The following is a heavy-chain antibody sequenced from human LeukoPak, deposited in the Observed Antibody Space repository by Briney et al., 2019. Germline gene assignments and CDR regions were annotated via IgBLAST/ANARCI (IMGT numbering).Heavy chain of an antibody. D-gene: IGHD3-10*01. CDR3: ARDSGSGSYSGY. CDR2: INPDGSGT. J-gene: IGHJ4*02. V-gene: IGHV3-74*01. Sequence: GGSLRLSCAASGFTFSAYWMHWVRQGPGKGLVWVSRINPDGSGTSHADSVKGRFTISRDNAKNTLYLQMNSLRAEDTAVYYCARDSGSGSYSGYWGLGTLVTVSS. CDR1: GFTFSAYW.